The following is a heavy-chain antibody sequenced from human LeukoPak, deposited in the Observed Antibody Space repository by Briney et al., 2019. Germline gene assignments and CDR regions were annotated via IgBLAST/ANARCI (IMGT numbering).Heavy chain of an antibody. Sequence: SVKVSCKASGGTFSSYAISWVRQAPGQGLEWMGRIIPILGIANYAQKFQGRVTITADKSTSTAYMELSSLRSEDTAMYYCARSEMATITFGYWGQGTLVTVSS. J-gene: IGHJ4*02. CDR1: GGTFSSYA. D-gene: IGHD5-24*01. CDR3: ARSEMATITFGY. CDR2: IIPILGIA. V-gene: IGHV1-69*04.